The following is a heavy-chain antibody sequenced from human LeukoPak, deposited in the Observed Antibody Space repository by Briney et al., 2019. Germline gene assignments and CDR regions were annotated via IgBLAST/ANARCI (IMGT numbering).Heavy chain of an antibody. V-gene: IGHV1-46*01. CDR3: ARVANQTFDI. D-gene: IGHD2-21*01. CDR2: INPSGGST. Sequence: GASVKVPCKASGYTFTRYYMHWVRQAPGQGLEWMGIINPSGGSTSYAQKFQGRVTMTRDTSTSTVYMELSSLRSEDTAVYYCARVANQTFDIWGQGTMVTVSS. CDR1: GYTFTRYY. J-gene: IGHJ3*02.